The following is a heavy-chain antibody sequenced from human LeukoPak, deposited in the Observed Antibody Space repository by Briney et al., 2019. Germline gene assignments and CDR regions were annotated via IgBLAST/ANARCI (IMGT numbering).Heavy chain of an antibody. CDR3: ARGLNYDFWSGFEL. J-gene: IGHJ4*02. CDR2: ISSSSGTI. Sequence: GGSLRLSCAASGFTFSSYSMNWVRRAPGKGLEWVSYISSSSGTIYYADSVKGRFTISRDNAKNSLYLQMNSLRDEDTAVYYCARGLNYDFWSGFELWGQGTLVTVSS. D-gene: IGHD3-3*01. V-gene: IGHV3-48*02. CDR1: GFTFSSYS.